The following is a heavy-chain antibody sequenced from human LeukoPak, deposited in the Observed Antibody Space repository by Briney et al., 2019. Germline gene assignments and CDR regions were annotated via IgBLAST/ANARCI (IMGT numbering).Heavy chain of an antibody. D-gene: IGHD1-26*01. CDR2: IDYSGST. V-gene: IGHV4-59*01. J-gene: IGHJ4*02. CDR3: ARCGAGELGATNY. CDR1: GVSIRGSF. Sequence: SETLSLTCTASGVSIRGSFWNWIRQPPGKGLEWIGYIDYSGSTNYNPSLRSRVTISIDTSQNQFSMQLTSVTAADTAVYYCARCGAGELGATNYWGQGTLVTVSS.